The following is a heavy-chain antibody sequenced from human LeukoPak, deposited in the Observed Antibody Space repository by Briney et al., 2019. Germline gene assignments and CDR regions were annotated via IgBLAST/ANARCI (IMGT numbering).Heavy chain of an antibody. CDR3: ARADYDISTGYFSFDY. Sequence: ASVKVSCKASGYTFTSYYMHWVRQAPGQGLEWMGVINPSGGSTSYAQKFQGRVTMTRHTSTSTVYMELTSLRSEDTAVYYCARADYDISTGYFSFDYWGQGTLVTVSS. J-gene: IGHJ4*02. CDR2: INPSGGST. D-gene: IGHD3-9*01. CDR1: GYTFTSYY. V-gene: IGHV1-46*01.